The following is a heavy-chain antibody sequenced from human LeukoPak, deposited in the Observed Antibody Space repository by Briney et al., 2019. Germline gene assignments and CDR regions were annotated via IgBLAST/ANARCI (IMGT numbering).Heavy chain of an antibody. CDR2: IHSGGST. J-gene: IGHJ4*02. CDR3: TRLNYYGSGSFDY. V-gene: IGHV3-53*01. CDR1: GFAVDSNY. D-gene: IGHD3-10*01. Sequence: PGGSLRLSCAASGFAVDSNYMGWVRQAPGKGLDWGSVIHSGGSTYYADSMKGRFTISRDNSKNTVYLQMNSLRAEDTAVYYCTRLNYYGSGSFDYWGQGTLVTVSS.